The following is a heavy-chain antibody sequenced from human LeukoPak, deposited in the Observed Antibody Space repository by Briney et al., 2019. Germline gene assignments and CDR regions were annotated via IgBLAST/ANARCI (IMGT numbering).Heavy chain of an antibody. CDR2: ISSSGSTI. CDR1: GYTFSDYY. J-gene: IGHJ3*02. Sequence: GGSLRLSCAASGYTFSDYYMSWIRQAPGKGLEWVSYISSSGSTIYYADSVKGRFTIFRDNAKDSLYLQMNSLRAEDTAVYYCASRPHGNTTFGVTNDAFDIWGQGTMVTVSS. V-gene: IGHV3-11*01. D-gene: IGHD3-3*01. CDR3: ASRPHGNTTFGVTNDAFDI.